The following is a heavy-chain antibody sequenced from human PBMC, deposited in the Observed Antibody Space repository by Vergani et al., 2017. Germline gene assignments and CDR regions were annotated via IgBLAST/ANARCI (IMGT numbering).Heavy chain of an antibody. D-gene: IGHD3-3*01. CDR1: GFTFSSYW. V-gene: IGHV3-74*01. Sequence: EVQLVESGGGLVQPGGSLRLSCAASGFTFSSYWMHWVRQAPGKGLVWVSRINSDGSSTSYADSVKGRFTISRDNAKNTLYLQMNSLRAEDTAVYYCAREPYDCWRGLRGFFRYGMDVWGQGTTVTVSS. CDR3: AREPYDCWRGLRGFFRYGMDV. CDR2: INSDGSST. J-gene: IGHJ6*02.